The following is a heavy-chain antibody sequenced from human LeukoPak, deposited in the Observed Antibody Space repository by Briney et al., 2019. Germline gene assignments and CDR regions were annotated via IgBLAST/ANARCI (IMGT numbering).Heavy chain of an antibody. CDR3: ATGILNDY. D-gene: IGHD6-13*01. J-gene: IGHJ4*02. CDR1: GFTFRSFW. Sequence: GGSLRLSCSGFGFTFRSFWMGWVRQAPGKGLEWVSAISGSGGSTYYADSVKGRFTISRDNSKNTLYLQMNSLRAEDTAVYYCATGILNDYWGQGTLVTVSS. CDR2: ISGSGGST. V-gene: IGHV3-23*01.